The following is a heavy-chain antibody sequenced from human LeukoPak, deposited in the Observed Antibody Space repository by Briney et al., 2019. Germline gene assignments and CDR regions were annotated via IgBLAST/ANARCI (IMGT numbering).Heavy chain of an antibody. D-gene: IGHD6-19*01. CDR2: IRYHGSNK. J-gene: IGHJ4*02. Sequence: GGSLRLSCAASGFTFSSYCMHWVRQAPGKGLEWVAVIRYHGSNKYYADSVKGRFTTSRDNSKNTLYLQMDSLRAEDTAVYYCARDPGVRWLVGFDYWGQGTLVTVSS. V-gene: IGHV3-33*01. CDR3: ARDPGVRWLVGFDY. CDR1: GFTFSSYC.